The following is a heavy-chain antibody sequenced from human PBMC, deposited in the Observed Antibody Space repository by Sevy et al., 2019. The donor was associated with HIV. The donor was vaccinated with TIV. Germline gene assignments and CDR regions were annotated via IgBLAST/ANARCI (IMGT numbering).Heavy chain of an antibody. Sequence: GGSLRLSCTASGFTLGDYGLTWFRQAPGKGLEWVGFIRSKVYGVTTEYAPSVKGRFTISRDDSNSIAHLQMNSLKTEDTAVYYCTRGLLLFLEWLFPADYWGQGTLVTVSS. V-gene: IGHV3-49*03. CDR2: IRSKVYGVTT. CDR3: TRGLLLFLEWLFPADY. CDR1: GFTLGDYG. J-gene: IGHJ4*02. D-gene: IGHD3-3*01.